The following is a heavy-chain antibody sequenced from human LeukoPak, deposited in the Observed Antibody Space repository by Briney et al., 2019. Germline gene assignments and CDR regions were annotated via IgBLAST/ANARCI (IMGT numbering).Heavy chain of an antibody. CDR3: ARDFSEQLFDY. CDR1: GGSISSGDYY. D-gene: IGHD6-13*01. Sequence: SETLSLTCTVSGGSISSGDYYWSWIRQPPGKGLEWIGSIYYSGSTYYNPSLKSRVTISVDTSKNQFSLKLSSVTAADTAVYYCARDFSEQLFDYWGQGTLVTVSP. V-gene: IGHV4-39*07. J-gene: IGHJ4*02. CDR2: IYYSGST.